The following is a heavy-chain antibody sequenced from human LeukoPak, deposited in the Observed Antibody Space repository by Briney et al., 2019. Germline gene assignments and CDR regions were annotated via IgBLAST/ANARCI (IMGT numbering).Heavy chain of an antibody. J-gene: IGHJ3*02. Sequence: GRSLRLSCAASGFTFNSYGMHWVRQAPGKGLEWVAVISYDGSNKHYADSVKGRFSISRDNSKNTPYLQMNSLRAEDTAVYYCAKDYGSGSYFHDAFDIWGQGTMVTVSS. CDR1: GFTFNSYG. V-gene: IGHV3-30*18. CDR2: ISYDGSNK. CDR3: AKDYGSGSYFHDAFDI. D-gene: IGHD3-10*01.